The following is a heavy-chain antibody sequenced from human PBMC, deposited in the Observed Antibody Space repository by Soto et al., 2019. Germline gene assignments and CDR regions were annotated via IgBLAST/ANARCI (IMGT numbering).Heavy chain of an antibody. Sequence: QVQLQESGPGLVKPSQTLSLTCTVSGGSISSGDYHWSWIRQPPGKGLEWIGFVYYTGNTYYNPCLKSRVTISVDTSKNQFSLKLSSVTAADTAVYYCARSDFWSGYYTDYWGQGTLVTVSS. CDR1: GGSISSGDYH. D-gene: IGHD3-3*01. CDR2: VYYTGNT. V-gene: IGHV4-30-4*08. CDR3: ARSDFWSGYYTDY. J-gene: IGHJ4*02.